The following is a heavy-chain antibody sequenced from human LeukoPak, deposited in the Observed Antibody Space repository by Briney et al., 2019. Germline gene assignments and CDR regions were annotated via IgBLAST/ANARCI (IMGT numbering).Heavy chain of an antibody. V-gene: IGHV1-18*01. J-gene: IGHJ6*03. D-gene: IGHD5-12*01. CDR2: ISAYNGNT. CDR1: GYTFTSYG. CDR3: ARGRWGWWLRVRYYYYMDV. Sequence: ASVKVSCKASGYTFTSYGISWVRQAPGQGLEWMGWISAYNGNTNYAQKLQGRVTMTTDTSTSTAYMELSSLRSEDTAVYYCARGRWGWWLRVRYYYYMDVWGKGTTVTVSS.